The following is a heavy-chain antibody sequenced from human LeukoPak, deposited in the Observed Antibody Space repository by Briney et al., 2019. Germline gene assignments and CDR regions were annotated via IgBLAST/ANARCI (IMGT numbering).Heavy chain of an antibody. D-gene: IGHD2-15*01. CDR1: GSSFTSYW. V-gene: IGHV5-51*01. CDR2: IYPGDSDT. Sequence: GESLKISCKGSGSSFTSYWIGWGRQMPGKGLEGMGIIYPGDSDTRYSPSFQGQVTISADKSISTAYLQWSSLKASDTAMYYCATGVCSGGSCYGDAFDIWGQGTMVTVSS. J-gene: IGHJ3*02. CDR3: ATGVCSGGSCYGDAFDI.